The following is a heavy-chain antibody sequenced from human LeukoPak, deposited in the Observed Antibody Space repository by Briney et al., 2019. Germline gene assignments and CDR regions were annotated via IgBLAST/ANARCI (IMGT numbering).Heavy chain of an antibody. CDR3: ARAAVDSSGYYSTQ. V-gene: IGHV4-61*02. CDR2: IYTSGST. D-gene: IGHD3-22*01. J-gene: IGHJ4*02. CDR1: GGSISSGSYY. Sequence: PSQTLSLTCTVSGGSISSGSYYWSWIRQPAGKGLEWIGRIYTSGSTNYNPSLKSRVTISVDTSKNQFSLKLSSVTAADTAVYYCARAAVDSSGYYSTQWGQGTLVTVSS.